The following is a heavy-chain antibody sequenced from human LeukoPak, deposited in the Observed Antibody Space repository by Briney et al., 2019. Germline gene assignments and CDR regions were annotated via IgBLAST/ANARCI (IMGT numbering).Heavy chain of an antibody. Sequence: SVKVSCTASGGTFSSYAISWVRQAPGQGLEWMGGIIPIFGTANYAQKFQGRVTITADESTSTAYMELSSLRSEDTAVYYCARETVVVPAAMPYYYGMDVWGQGTTVTVSS. V-gene: IGHV1-69*13. D-gene: IGHD2-2*01. CDR3: ARETVVVPAAMPYYYGMDV. CDR2: IIPIFGTA. J-gene: IGHJ6*02. CDR1: GGTFSSYA.